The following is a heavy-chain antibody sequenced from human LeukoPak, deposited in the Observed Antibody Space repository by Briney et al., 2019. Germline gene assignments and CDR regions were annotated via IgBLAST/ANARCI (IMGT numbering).Heavy chain of an antibody. CDR1: GFTFSSYA. J-gene: IGHJ4*02. V-gene: IGHV3-30-3*01. D-gene: IGHD3-22*01. CDR2: ISYDGSNK. CDR3: ARVMIVVVIRAPFDY. Sequence: GRSLRLSCAASGFTFSSYAMHWVRQAPGKGLEWVAVISYDGSNKYYADSVKGRFTISRDNSKNTLYLQMNSLRAEDTAVYYCARVMIVVVIRAPFDYWGQGTLVTVSS.